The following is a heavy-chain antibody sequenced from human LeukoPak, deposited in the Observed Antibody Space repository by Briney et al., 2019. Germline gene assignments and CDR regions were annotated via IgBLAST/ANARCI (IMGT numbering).Heavy chain of an antibody. Sequence: PGGSLRLSCAASGFTFSSYAMHWVRQAPGKGLEWVAFIRYDGSNKYYADSVKGRFTISRDNSRNTLYLQMNSLRAEDTAVYYCAKDYRVTMVRGATDYWGQGTLVTVSS. CDR1: GFTFSSYA. CDR3: AKDYRVTMVRGATDY. CDR2: IRYDGSNK. J-gene: IGHJ4*02. V-gene: IGHV3-30*02. D-gene: IGHD3-10*01.